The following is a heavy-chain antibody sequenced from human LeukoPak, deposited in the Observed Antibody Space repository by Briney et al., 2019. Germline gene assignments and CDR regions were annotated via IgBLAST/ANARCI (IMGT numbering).Heavy chain of an antibody. CDR3: ARYGQTAMVDY. CDR1: GGSISSYY. V-gene: IGHV4-39*01. Sequence: SETLSLTCTVSGGSISSYYWGWIRQPPGKGLEWIGSIYYSGSTYYNPSLKSRVTISVDTSKNQFSLKLSSVTAADTAVYYCARYGQTAMVDYWGQGTLVTVSS. CDR2: IYYSGST. J-gene: IGHJ4*02. D-gene: IGHD5-18*01.